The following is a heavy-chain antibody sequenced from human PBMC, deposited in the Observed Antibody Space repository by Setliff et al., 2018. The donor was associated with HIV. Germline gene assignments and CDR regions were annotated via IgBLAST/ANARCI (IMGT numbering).Heavy chain of an antibody. V-gene: IGHV3-53*01. CDR2: IYSGGST. D-gene: IGHD3-22*01. CDR3: ARAYNVYDYRSDSSGYDY. J-gene: IGHJ4*02. CDR1: GFTVSNNY. Sequence: PGGSLRLSCAASGFTVSNNYMKWVRQAPGKGLEWVSLIYSGGSTYYADSVKGRFTISRDNAKNSLFLQMNSLRAEDTAVYYCARAYNVYDYRSDSSGYDYWGQGTLVTSPQ.